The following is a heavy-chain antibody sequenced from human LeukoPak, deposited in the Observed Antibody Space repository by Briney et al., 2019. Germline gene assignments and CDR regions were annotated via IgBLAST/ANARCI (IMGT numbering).Heavy chain of an antibody. CDR1: GFTFSSYG. D-gene: IGHD3-16*01. V-gene: IGHV3-48*01. CDR2: ISSSSDII. J-gene: IGHJ3*02. CDR3: ARESPYNAYKAFDI. Sequence: GGSLRLSCAASGFTFSSYGMHWVRQAPGEGLEWVSYISSSSDIIYYADSVRGRFTISRDNAKSSLSLQMDSLRAEDTAIYYCARESPYNAYKAFDIWGQGTMVTVS.